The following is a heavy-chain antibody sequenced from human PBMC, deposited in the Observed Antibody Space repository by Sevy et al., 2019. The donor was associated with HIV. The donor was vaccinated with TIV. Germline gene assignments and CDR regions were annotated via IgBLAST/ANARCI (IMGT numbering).Heavy chain of an antibody. CDR1: GYTLTQLS. CDR3: ATTKDYYDSSGSPFDY. J-gene: IGHJ4*02. CDR2: FDPEDDET. D-gene: IGHD3-22*01. V-gene: IGHV1-24*01. Sequence: ASVKVSCKVSGYTLTQLSMHWVRQAAGRGLEGMGIFDPEDDETIYEQKFQGRVSMTEDTSTDTAYMELSSLRSEDTAVYYCATTKDYYDSSGSPFDYWGQGTLVTVSS.